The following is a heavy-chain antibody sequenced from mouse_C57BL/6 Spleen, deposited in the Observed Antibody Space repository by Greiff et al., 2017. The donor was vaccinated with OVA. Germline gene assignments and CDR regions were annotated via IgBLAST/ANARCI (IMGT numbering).Heavy chain of an antibody. V-gene: IGHV1-50*01. CDR3: ARTLGNFDY. CDR2: IDPSASYT. Sequence: VQLQQPGAELVKPGASVKLSCKASGYTFTSYWMQWVKQRPGQGLEWIGEIDPSASYTNYNQKFKGKATLTVDTSSSTAYMQLSSLTSEDSAVYYCARTLGNFDYWGQGTTLTVSS. D-gene: IGHD3-3*01. CDR1: GYTFTSYW. J-gene: IGHJ2*01.